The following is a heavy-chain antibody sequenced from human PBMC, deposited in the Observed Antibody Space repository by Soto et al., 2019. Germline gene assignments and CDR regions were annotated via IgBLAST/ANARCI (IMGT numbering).Heavy chain of an antibody. J-gene: IGHJ6*02. Sequence: GGSLRLSCAASGFTFSSYAMSWVRQAPGKGLEWVSAISGSGGSTYYADPVKGRFTISRDNSKNTLYLQMNSLRAEDTAVYYCVQDGQWLGRSGNYYYYGMDVWGQGTTVTVSS. V-gene: IGHV3-23*01. CDR3: VQDGQWLGRSGNYYYYGMDV. CDR1: GFTFSSYA. D-gene: IGHD6-19*01. CDR2: ISGSGGST.